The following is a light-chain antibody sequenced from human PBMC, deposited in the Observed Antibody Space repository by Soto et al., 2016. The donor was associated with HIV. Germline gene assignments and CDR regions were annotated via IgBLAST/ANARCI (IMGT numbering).Light chain of an antibody. V-gene: IGLV3-1*01. CDR3: QTWDSTTVV. CDR2: QDD. J-gene: IGLJ3*02. CDR1: NLGNQY. Sequence: SSELTQPPSVSVSPGQAASITCSGNNLGNQYVCWYQQKSGQSPLLVIYQDDQRPSGIPDRFSGSKSGXTATLTIRETQPLDEADYFCQTWDSTTVVFGGGTKLTVL.